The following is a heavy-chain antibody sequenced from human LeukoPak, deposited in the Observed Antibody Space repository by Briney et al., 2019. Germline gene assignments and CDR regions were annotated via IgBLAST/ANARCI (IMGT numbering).Heavy chain of an antibody. CDR1: GGSISSSSYY. D-gene: IGHD6-13*01. CDR3: ARAVGIAAAGTLDY. Sequence: SETLSLTCTVSGGSISSSSYYWGWIRQPPGKGLEWIGSIYYSGSTYYNPSLKSRVTISVDTSKNQFSLKLSSVTAADTAVYYCARAVGIAAAGTLDYWGQGTLVTVSS. J-gene: IGHJ4*02. V-gene: IGHV4-39*01. CDR2: IYYSGST.